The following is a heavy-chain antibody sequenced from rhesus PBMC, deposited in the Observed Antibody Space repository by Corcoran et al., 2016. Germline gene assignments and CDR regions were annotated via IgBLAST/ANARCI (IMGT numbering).Heavy chain of an antibody. CDR2: IDGNIAGT. CDR3: ARLRQYYFDY. Sequence: QLQLQESGPGLVKPSETLSLTCAVSGGSISGYSWSWIRQPPVKGLEWIVNIDGNIAGTNYNPSLKSRVTISKDTSKNQFSLKLRSVTAADTAVYYCARLRQYYFDYWGQGVLVTVSS. V-gene: IGHV4-81*01. J-gene: IGHJ4*01. CDR1: GGSISGYS. D-gene: IGHD6-25*01.